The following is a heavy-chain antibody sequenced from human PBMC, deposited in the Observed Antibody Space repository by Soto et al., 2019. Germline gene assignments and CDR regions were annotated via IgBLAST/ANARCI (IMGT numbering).Heavy chain of an antibody. CDR1: GYTFTSYG. J-gene: IGHJ5*02. V-gene: IGHV1-18*01. Sequence: GASVKVSCKASGYTFTSYGISWVRQAPGQGLEWMGWISAYNGNTNYAQKLQGRVTMTTDTSTSTAYMELSRLRSDDTAVYYCARADGGRRLPPFDPWGQGTLVTVSS. CDR3: ARADGGRRLPPFDP. D-gene: IGHD2-15*01. CDR2: ISAYNGNT.